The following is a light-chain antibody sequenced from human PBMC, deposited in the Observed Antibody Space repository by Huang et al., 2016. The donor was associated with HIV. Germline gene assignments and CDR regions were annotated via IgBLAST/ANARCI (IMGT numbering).Light chain of an antibody. Sequence: EALMTQSPATLSVSPGDRVTLSCRASESVGRTLACYQQKPGQAPRLLSYGASTRVTGVPARCSGGGSGTEFTLTISSLQSEDLAVYYCQQYNNWPPVTFGQGTRLDMK. CDR1: ESVGRT. V-gene: IGKV3-15*01. J-gene: IGKJ5*01. CDR3: QQYNNWPPVT. CDR2: GAS.